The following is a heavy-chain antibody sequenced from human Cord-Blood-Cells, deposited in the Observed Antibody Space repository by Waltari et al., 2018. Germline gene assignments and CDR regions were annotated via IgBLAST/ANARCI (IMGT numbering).Heavy chain of an antibody. Sequence: QVQLVESGGGVVQPGRSLRLSCAASGFTLSSYAMPWVRQAPGKGLEWVAVISYDGSNKYYADSVKGRFTISRDNSKNTLYLQMNSLRAEDTAVYYCARKLGLGFDYWGQGTLVTVSS. CDR1: GFTLSSYA. J-gene: IGHJ4*02. D-gene: IGHD7-27*01. V-gene: IGHV3-30-3*01. CDR3: ARKLGLGFDY. CDR2: ISYDGSNK.